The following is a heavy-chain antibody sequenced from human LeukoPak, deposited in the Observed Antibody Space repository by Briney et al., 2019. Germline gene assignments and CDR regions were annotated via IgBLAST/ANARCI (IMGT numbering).Heavy chain of an antibody. CDR1: GFTFSSYA. CDR2: ISGSGGST. Sequence: GGSLRLSCAASGFTFSSYAMSWVRQAPGKGLEWVSAISGSGGSTYCADSVKGRFTISRDNSKNTLYLQMNSLRAEDTAVYYCAKGEYYYDSSGYRLFDYWGQGTLVTVSS. V-gene: IGHV3-23*01. D-gene: IGHD3-22*01. J-gene: IGHJ4*02. CDR3: AKGEYYYDSSGYRLFDY.